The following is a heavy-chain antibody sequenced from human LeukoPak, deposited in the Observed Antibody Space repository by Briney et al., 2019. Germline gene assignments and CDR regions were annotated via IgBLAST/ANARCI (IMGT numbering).Heavy chain of an antibody. J-gene: IGHJ4*02. CDR3: ARDFRPDYGDYYFDY. V-gene: IGHV4-61*02. CDR1: GGSISSGSYY. Sequence: PSETLSLTCTVSGGSISSGSYYWNWIRQPAGKGLEWIGRIYTSGSTNYNPSLKSRVTMSVDTSKNQFSLKLSSVTAADTAVYYCARDFRPDYGDYYFDYWGQGTLVTVSS. CDR2: IYTSGST. D-gene: IGHD4-17*01.